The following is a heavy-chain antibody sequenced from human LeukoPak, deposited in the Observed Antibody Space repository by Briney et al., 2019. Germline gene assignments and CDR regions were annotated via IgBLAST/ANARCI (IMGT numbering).Heavy chain of an antibody. CDR3: AREKVDAFDI. CDR2: IIPIFGTA. Sequence: SVKVSCKASGGTFSSYAISWVRQAPGQGLEWTGGIIPIFGTANYAQKFQGRVTITTDESTSTAYMELSSLRSEDTAVYYCAREKVDAFDIWRQGTMVTVSS. V-gene: IGHV1-69*05. D-gene: IGHD2-15*01. CDR1: GGTFSSYA. J-gene: IGHJ3*02.